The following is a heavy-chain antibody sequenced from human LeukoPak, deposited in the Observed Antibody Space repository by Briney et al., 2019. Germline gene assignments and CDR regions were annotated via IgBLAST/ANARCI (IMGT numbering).Heavy chain of an antibody. V-gene: IGHV4-59*01. CDR2: IYYSGST. Sequence: PSETLSLTCTVSGGSIRSYYWSWIRQPPGKGLEWIGYIYYSGSTNYNPSLKSRVTISVDTSKNQFSLKLSSVTAADTAVYYCARAHYYDSSGYWSSAFDIWGQGTMVTVSS. CDR3: ARAHYYDSSGYWSSAFDI. J-gene: IGHJ3*02. D-gene: IGHD3-22*01. CDR1: GGSIRSYY.